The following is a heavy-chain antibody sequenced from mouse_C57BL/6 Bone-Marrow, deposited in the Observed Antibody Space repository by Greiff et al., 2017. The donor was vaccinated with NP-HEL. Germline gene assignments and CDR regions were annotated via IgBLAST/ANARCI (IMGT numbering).Heavy chain of an antibody. CDR2: IYPRDGST. CDR1: GYTFTSYD. D-gene: IGHD1-1*01. J-gene: IGHJ2*01. V-gene: IGHV1-85*01. Sequence: VKLMESGPELVKPGASVKLSCKASGYTFTSYDINWVKQRPGQGLEWIGWIYPRDGSTKYNEKFKGKATLTVDKSSSTAYMELHSLTSEDSAVYFCARPFITTVVAKDYWGQGTTLTVSS. CDR3: ARPFITTVVAKDY.